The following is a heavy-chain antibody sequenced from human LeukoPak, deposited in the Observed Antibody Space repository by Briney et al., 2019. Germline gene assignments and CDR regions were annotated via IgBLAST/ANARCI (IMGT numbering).Heavy chain of an antibody. V-gene: IGHV3-23*01. Sequence: GGSLRLSCAASGFTFSSNAMSWVRQAPGKGLEWVSAMSGSGGSTYYGDSVKGRFTIYRDNSKNTLYLQMNSLRAEDTAVYYCAKANYYDSSGYYENLDYWGQGTLVTVAS. CDR3: AKANYYDSSGYYENLDY. J-gene: IGHJ4*02. CDR2: MSGSGGST. CDR1: GFTFSSNA. D-gene: IGHD3-22*01.